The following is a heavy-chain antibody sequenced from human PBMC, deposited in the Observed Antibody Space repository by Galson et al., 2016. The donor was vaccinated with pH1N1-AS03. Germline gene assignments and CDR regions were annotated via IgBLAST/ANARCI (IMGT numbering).Heavy chain of an antibody. J-gene: IGHJ4*02. D-gene: IGHD3-3*01. V-gene: IGHV1-2*02. Sequence: SVKVSCKASGYTFTAYYIHWVRQAPGQGLEWMGWIDPDHDGGTRYAQKFQGRVTMARDTSITTVYMEVTRLTSDDTAVYYCVKDFWADDSGYWGQGTLVTVSS. CDR2: IDPDHDGGT. CDR1: GYTFTAYY. CDR3: VKDFWADDSGY.